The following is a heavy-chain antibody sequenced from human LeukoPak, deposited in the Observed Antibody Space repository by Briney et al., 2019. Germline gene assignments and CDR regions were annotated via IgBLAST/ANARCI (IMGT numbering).Heavy chain of an antibody. V-gene: IGHV4-39*02. J-gene: IGHJ4*02. CDR1: GGSISSRNYY. Sequence: PSETLSLTCSVSGGSISSRNYYWGWIRQPPGKKLEWIGSIYYSGGTYYNPSLKSRVTISVDTSKNQFSLKLNSVTAADTAVYYCARDLGSQGDCWGQGTLVTVSS. D-gene: IGHD3-10*01. CDR3: ARDLGSQGDC. CDR2: IYYSGGT.